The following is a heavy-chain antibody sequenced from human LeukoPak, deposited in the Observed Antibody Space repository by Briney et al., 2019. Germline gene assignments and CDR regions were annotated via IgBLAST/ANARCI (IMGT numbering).Heavy chain of an antibody. J-gene: IGHJ4*02. CDR1: GFIFSSYS. CDR3: AREVYDSSGSNFDY. CDR2: ISSSGSTI. Sequence: PGGSLRLSCAASGFIFSSYSMNWVRQAPGKGLEWVSYISSSGSTIYYADSVKGRFTISRDNAKNSLYLQMNSLRAEDTAVYYCAREVYDSSGSNFDYWGQGTLVTVSS. V-gene: IGHV3-48*04. D-gene: IGHD3-22*01.